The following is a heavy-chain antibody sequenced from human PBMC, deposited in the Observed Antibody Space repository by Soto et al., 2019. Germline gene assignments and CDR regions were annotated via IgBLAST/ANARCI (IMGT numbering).Heavy chain of an antibody. CDR1: GFTFSSYA. J-gene: IGHJ4*02. V-gene: IGHV3-23*01. CDR2: ISANGQGI. CDR3: AKDRNYPRDYFHY. Sequence: GGSLRLSCAASGFTFSSYALSWVRQAPGKGLEWVSAISANGQGIYYADSVRGRFTISRDNSKNTIFLHMDSLRAEDTAVYYCAKDRNYPRDYFHYWGQGTLVPVSS. D-gene: IGHD1-7*01.